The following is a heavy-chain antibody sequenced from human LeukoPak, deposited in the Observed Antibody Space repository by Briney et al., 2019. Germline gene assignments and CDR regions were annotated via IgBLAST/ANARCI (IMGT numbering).Heavy chain of an antibody. Sequence: PGGSLRLSCAASGFTFSSYAITWVRQAPGKGLEWVSAISGGGGSTYYADSVKGRFTISRDNAKNTLYLQMNSLRAEDTAVYYCAKDRAGGYCSGKSCYVFDYWGQGTLVTVSS. CDR2: ISGGGGST. CDR3: AKDRAGGYCSGKSCYVFDY. CDR1: GFTFSSYA. D-gene: IGHD2-15*01. V-gene: IGHV3-23*01. J-gene: IGHJ4*02.